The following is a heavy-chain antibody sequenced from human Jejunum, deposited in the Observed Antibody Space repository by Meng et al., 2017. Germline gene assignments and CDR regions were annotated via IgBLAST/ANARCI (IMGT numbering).Heavy chain of an antibody. CDR3: VRDCAGSGWSYYFDY. D-gene: IGHD6-19*01. Sequence: QVPVVQCGAEVKKPGASVKVSCKTAEYTFTSLVMHWVLEASGQRLEWMGLMDAGSGYTRYSQNFQGRLTLTRDTSASTAYMELSSLRSEATALYFCVRDCAGSGWSYYFDYWGQGTLVTVSS. J-gene: IGHJ4*02. V-gene: IGHV1-3*01. CDR1: EYTFTSLV. CDR2: MDAGSGYT.